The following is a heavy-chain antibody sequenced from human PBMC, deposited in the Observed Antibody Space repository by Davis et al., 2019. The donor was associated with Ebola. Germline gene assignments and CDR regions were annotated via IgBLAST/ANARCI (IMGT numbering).Heavy chain of an antibody. J-gene: IGHJ4*02. CDR3: ASGNYDSSGYYFETYFDY. CDR1: GFTFSSYW. V-gene: IGHV3-7*03. D-gene: IGHD3-22*01. Sequence: PGGSLRLSCAASGFTFSSYWMSWVRQAPGKGPECVANIKQDGSEKYYVDSVKGRFTISRDNAKNSLYLQMNSLRAEDTAVYYCASGNYDSSGYYFETYFDYWGQGTLVTVSS. CDR2: IKQDGSEK.